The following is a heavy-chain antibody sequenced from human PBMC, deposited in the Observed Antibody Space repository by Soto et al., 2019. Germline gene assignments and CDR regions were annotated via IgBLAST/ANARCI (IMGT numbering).Heavy chain of an antibody. J-gene: IGHJ3*02. CDR2: ISSSSSYI. CDR1: GFTFSSYS. V-gene: IGHV3-21*01. Sequence: GGSLRLSCAASGFTFSSYSMNWVRQAPGKGLEWVSSISSSSSYIYYADSVKGRFTISRDNAKNPLYLQMNSLRAEDTAVYYCAREGSSVAFDIWGQGTMVTVSS. D-gene: IGHD6-25*01. CDR3: AREGSSVAFDI.